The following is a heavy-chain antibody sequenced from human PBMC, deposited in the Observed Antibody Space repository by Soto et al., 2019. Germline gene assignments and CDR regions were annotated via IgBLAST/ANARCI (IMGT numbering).Heavy chain of an antibody. CDR3: TKYTYTSRYSYFGMDV. V-gene: IGHV3-49*03. Sequence: PGGSLRLSCTGSGFTFGDYAISWSRQAPGKGLEWVGVIRSKAYGETKDYAASVKGRFTILRDDSKSIAYLQMNSLQSEGTGVYYCTKYTYTSRYSYFGMDVWGHGTTVTVSS. CDR2: IRSKAYGETK. D-gene: IGHD2-2*01. J-gene: IGHJ6*02. CDR1: GFTFGDYA.